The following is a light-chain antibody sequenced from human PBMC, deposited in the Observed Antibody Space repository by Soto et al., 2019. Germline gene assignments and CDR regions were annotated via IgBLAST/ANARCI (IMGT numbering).Light chain of an antibody. Sequence: EIVLTQSPGPLSSSPGERATLSCRASQSVSSSYLAWYQQKPGQAPRLLIYGASSRATGTPDRFSGSGSGTDFTLTISRLEPEDFAVYYCQQYGSSPPLSFGGGPKVEIK. CDR1: QSVSSSY. J-gene: IGKJ4*01. CDR2: GAS. CDR3: QQYGSSPPLS. V-gene: IGKV3-20*01.